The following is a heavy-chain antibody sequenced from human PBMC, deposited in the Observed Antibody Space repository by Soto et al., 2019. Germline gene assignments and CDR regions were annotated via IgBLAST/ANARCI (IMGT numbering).Heavy chain of an antibody. D-gene: IGHD4-17*01. CDR2: ISYDGSNK. CDR1: GFTFSSYG. Sequence: GGSLRLSCVASGFTFSSYGMHWVRQAPGKGLEWVAVISYDGSNKYYADSVKGRFTISRDNSKNTLYLQMNSLRAEDTAVYYCAKEGAYGDYYYGMDVWGQGTTVTVSS. CDR3: AKEGAYGDYYYGMDV. V-gene: IGHV3-30*18. J-gene: IGHJ6*02.